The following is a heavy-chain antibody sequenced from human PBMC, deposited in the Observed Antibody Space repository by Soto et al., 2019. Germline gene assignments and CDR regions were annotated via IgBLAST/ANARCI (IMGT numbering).Heavy chain of an antibody. V-gene: IGHV3-33*01. CDR3: ARDDCPGSGGSCYFAGMDV. J-gene: IGHJ6*02. D-gene: IGHD2-15*01. CDR1: GFTFSTYG. Sequence: QVQLVESGGGVVQPGRSLRLSCAASGFTFSTYGMHWVRQAPGKGLEWVAVIWYDGSNKYYADSVKGRFTISRDNSRNTLYLQMNSRRAEDTAVYYGARDDCPGSGGSCYFAGMDVWGQGTTVTVSS. CDR2: IWYDGSNK.